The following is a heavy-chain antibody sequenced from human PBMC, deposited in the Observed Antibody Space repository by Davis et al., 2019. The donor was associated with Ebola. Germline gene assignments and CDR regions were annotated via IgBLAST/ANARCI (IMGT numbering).Heavy chain of an antibody. D-gene: IGHD4/OR15-4a*01. Sequence: SETLSLTCAVYGGSFSGYYWSWIRQPPGKGLEWIGEINHSGSTNYNPSLKSRVTISVDTSKNQFSLKLSSVTAADTAVYYCAGHLGYPLTRIDYWGQGTLVTVSS. J-gene: IGHJ4*02. CDR3: AGHLGYPLTRIDY. CDR2: INHSGST. V-gene: IGHV4-34*01. CDR1: GGSFSGYY.